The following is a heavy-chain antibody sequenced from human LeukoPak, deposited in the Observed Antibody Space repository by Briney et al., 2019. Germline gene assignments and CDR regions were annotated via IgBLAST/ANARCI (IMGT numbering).Heavy chain of an antibody. CDR2: IYYSGST. J-gene: IGHJ3*02. CDR3: ARERRDYDFWSGYYTDPDAFDI. D-gene: IGHD3-3*01. CDR1: GGSVSSGSYY. Sequence: SETLSLTCTVSGGSVSSGSYYWSWIRQHPGKGLEWIGYIYYSGSTYYNPSLKSRVTISVDTSKNQFSLKLSSVTAADTAVYYCARERRDYDFWSGYYTDPDAFDIWGQGTMVTVSS. V-gene: IGHV4-31*03.